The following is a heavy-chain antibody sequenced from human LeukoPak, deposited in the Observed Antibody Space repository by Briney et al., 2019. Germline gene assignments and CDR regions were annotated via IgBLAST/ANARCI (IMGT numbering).Heavy chain of an antibody. V-gene: IGHV3-30*02. J-gene: IGHJ4*02. Sequence: PGGSLRLSCAASGFTFGSYGMHWVRQAPGKGLDWVAFVRYDGSNPYYSASVKGRFTISRDNSKNTVLLQMNNLRLEDAAVYYCARGSRYGDYPYYCDFWGQGTLVTVSS. CDR2: VRYDGSNP. CDR3: ARGSRYGDYPYYCDF. CDR1: GFTFGSYG. D-gene: IGHD4-17*01.